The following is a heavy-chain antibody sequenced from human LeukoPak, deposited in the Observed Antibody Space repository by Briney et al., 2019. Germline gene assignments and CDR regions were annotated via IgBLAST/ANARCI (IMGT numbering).Heavy chain of an antibody. J-gene: IGHJ4*02. CDR3: TRGDLYYDFWSGYYRPYYFDY. V-gene: IGHV3-49*04. CDR1: GFTFGDYA. D-gene: IGHD3-3*01. Sequence: GGSLRLSCTASGFTFGDYAMSWVRQAPGKGLEWVGFIRSKAYGGTTEYAASAKGRFTISRDDSKSIAYLQTNSLKTEDTAVYYCTRGDLYYDFWSGYYRPYYFDYWGQGTLVTVSS. CDR2: IRSKAYGGTT.